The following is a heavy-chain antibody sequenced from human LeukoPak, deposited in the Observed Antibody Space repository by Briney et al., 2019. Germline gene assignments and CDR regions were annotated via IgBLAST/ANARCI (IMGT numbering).Heavy chain of an antibody. J-gene: IGHJ4*02. V-gene: IGHV1-46*01. CDR1: GYTFTNYY. D-gene: IGHD2-2*01. CDR3: ARHPSPQLHHFDY. CDR2: INPTGDST. Sequence: GDSVKVSCKASGYTFTNYYIHWVRQAPGQGLEWMGIINPTGDSTSYAQKFQARVTMTRDTSTNTVYMELSSLRSEDTAVYYRARHPSPQLHHFDYWGQGTLVAVSS.